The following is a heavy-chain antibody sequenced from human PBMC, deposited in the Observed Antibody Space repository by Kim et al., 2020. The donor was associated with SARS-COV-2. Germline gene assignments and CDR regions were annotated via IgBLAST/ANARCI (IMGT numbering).Heavy chain of an antibody. CDR1: GGSFSGYY. D-gene: IGHD4-17*01. CDR2: INHSGST. V-gene: IGHV4-34*01. J-gene: IGHJ6*01. CDR3: ARANPVTTLFDYYGMDV. Sequence: SETLSLTCAVYGGSFSGYYWSWIRQPPGKGLEWIGEINHSGSTTYNPSLKSRVIISVDTSKNQFSLQLSSVTAADKTAYYCARANPVTTLFDYYGMDVRG.